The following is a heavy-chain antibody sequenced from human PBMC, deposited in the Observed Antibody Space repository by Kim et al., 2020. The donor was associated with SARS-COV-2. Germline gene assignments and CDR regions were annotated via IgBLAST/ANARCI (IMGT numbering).Heavy chain of an antibody. V-gene: IGHV4-59*01. J-gene: IGHJ3*02. CDR3: ARAPPYSSSWIEHDAFDI. Sequence: KSRVTISVDTSKNQFSLKLSSVTAADTAVYYCARAPPYSSSWIEHDAFDIWGQGTMVTVSS. D-gene: IGHD6-13*01.